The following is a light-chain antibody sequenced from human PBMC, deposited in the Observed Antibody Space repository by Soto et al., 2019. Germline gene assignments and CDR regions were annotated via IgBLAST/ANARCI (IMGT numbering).Light chain of an antibody. CDR2: DVS. CDR3: CSYAGSYTLYV. Sequence: QSALTQPRSVSGSPGQSVTISCTGTSSDVGGYNYVSWYQQHPGKAPKLMIYDVSKRPSGVPDRFSDSKSGNTASLTISGLQAEDEADYYCCSYAGSYTLYVFGTGTQLTVL. V-gene: IGLV2-11*01. CDR1: SSDVGGYNY. J-gene: IGLJ1*01.